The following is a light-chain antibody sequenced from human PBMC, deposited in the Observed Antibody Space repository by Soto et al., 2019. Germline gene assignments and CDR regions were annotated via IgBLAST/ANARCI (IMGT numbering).Light chain of an antibody. CDR2: EVS. CDR1: SSDVGGYNY. Sequence: QSALTQPASVSGSPGQSITISCTGTSSDVGGYNYVSWYQQHPAKAPKLMIYEVSNRPSGVSHRFSGSKSGNTASLTISGLQAEDEADYYCFSYAPGSTLVFGGGTQLTVL. J-gene: IGLJ3*02. V-gene: IGLV2-14*01. CDR3: FSYAPGSTLV.